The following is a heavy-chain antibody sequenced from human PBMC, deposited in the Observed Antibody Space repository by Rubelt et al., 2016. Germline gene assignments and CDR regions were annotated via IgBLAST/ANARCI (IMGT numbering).Heavy chain of an antibody. D-gene: IGHD3-22*01. CDR1: GYTFTGYY. CDR2: INPNSGGT. V-gene: IGHV1-2*02. Sequence: QVQLVQSGAEVKKPGASVKVSCKASGYTFTGYYMHWVRQAPGQGLEWMGWINPNSGGTNYAQKFHGRVTMTRDTSSSTAYMELSRLRSDDTAVYYCARFAIGGHSSGYLFDYWGQGTLVTVSS. CDR3: ARFAIGGHSSGYLFDY. J-gene: IGHJ4*02.